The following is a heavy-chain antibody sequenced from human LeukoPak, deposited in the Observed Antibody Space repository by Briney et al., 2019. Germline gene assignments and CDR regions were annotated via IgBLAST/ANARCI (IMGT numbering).Heavy chain of an antibody. Sequence: GASVKVSCKASGYTFTSYDINWVRQATGQGLEWMGWMNPNSGNTGYAQKFQGRVTMTRNTSISTAYMELSSLRSEDTAVYYCARVRKSYYGSGSYYSSGLGYWGQGTLVTVSS. CDR3: ARVRKSYYGSGSYYSSGLGY. CDR1: GYTFTSYD. D-gene: IGHD3-10*01. CDR2: MNPNSGNT. V-gene: IGHV1-8*01. J-gene: IGHJ4*02.